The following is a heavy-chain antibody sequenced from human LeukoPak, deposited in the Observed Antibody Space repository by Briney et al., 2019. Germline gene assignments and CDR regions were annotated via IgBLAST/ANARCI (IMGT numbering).Heavy chain of an antibody. CDR1: GGSISSYY. CDR2: IYYSGST. D-gene: IGHD3-10*01. J-gene: IGHJ5*02. CDR3: ARQREGSGSRWDWFDP. Sequence: SETLSLTCTVSGGSISSYYWSWIRQPPGKGLEWIGYIYYSGSTNYNPSLKSRVTTSVDTSKNQFSLKLSSVTAADTAVYYRARQREGSGSRWDWFDPWGQGTLVTVSS. V-gene: IGHV4-59*08.